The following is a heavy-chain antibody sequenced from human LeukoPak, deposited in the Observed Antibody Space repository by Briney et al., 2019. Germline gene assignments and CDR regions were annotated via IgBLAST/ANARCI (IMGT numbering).Heavy chain of an antibody. CDR3: AKDTSIAAAGTIDY. Sequence: GRSLRLSCAASGFTFDDYAMHWVRQAPGKGLEWVSGISWNSGSIGYADSVKGRFTISRDNAKNSLYLQMNSLRAEDTALYYCAKDTSIAAAGTIDYWGQGTLVTVSS. V-gene: IGHV3-9*01. J-gene: IGHJ4*02. CDR1: GFTFDDYA. D-gene: IGHD6-13*01. CDR2: ISWNSGSI.